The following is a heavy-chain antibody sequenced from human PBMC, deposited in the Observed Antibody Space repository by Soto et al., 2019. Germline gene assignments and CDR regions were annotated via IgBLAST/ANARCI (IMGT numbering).Heavy chain of an antibody. CDR3: ARGPYTAMERVLDY. CDR1: CGSISSGGYY. Sequence: TLSLTCTVSCGSISSGGYYWSWIRQHPGKGLEWIGYIYYSGSTCYNPSLKSRVTISVDASKNQFSLKLSSVTAADTAVYYCARGPYTAMERVLDYWGQGTLVTVSS. D-gene: IGHD5-18*01. J-gene: IGHJ4*02. CDR2: IYYSGST. V-gene: IGHV4-31*03.